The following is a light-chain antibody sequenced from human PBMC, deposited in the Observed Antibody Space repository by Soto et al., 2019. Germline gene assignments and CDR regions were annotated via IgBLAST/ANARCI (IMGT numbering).Light chain of an antibody. CDR1: QRVTSVH. Sequence: EMVLTQSPGTLSLSPGKRATLSCRASQRVTSVHLAWYQQRPGQAPRLLIYGASNRATGVTERFTGSASRTDFNLTISRLGPEDSATYYCQYYGASPLYTFGRGTKLEIE. CDR2: GAS. J-gene: IGKJ2*01. CDR3: QYYGASPLYT. V-gene: IGKV3-20*01.